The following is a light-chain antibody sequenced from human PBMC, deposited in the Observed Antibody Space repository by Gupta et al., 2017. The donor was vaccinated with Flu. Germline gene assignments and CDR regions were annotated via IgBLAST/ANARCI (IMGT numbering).Light chain of an antibody. CDR1: QSGLYSSQNKNY. J-gene: IGKJ1*01. V-gene: IGKV4-1*01. CDR3: QQDYSTPRT. Sequence: SLGERATINCKSSQSGLYSSQNKNYLAWYQQKPGQPPKLLIYWASTRESGVPDRFSGRGSGTDFTLTISSLQAEDVAVYYCQQDYSTPRTFGQGTKVEVK. CDR2: WAS.